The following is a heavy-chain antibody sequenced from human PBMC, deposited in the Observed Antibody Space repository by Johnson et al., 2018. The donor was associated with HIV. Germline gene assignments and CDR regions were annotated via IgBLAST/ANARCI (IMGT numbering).Heavy chain of an antibody. CDR3: ARDLGAGNDAFYI. V-gene: IGHV3-30*14. D-gene: IGHD1-26*01. CDR2: ISSDGSIK. J-gene: IGHJ3*02. CDR1: GFTFSRYD. Sequence: QVQLVESGGGLVKPGGSLRLSCVASGFTFSRYDMHWVRQAPGKGLEWVAVISSDGSIKYYADSVKGRFTISRDNSKNTLYLQMNSLRAEDTAVYYCARDLGAGNDAFYIWGQGTMVTVSS.